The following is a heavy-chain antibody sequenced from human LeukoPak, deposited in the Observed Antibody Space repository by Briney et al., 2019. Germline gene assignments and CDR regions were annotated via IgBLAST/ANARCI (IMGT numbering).Heavy chain of an antibody. CDR1: GASISSSY. Sequence: SETLSLTCTVSGASISSSYCTWIRQSAGEGLEWIVRMSSGGSTTYNPSFKGRVTMSLDTSKRQFSLNLSSVTAADTAVYFCARDQTYYVSSGYYYVTYLQHWGQGILVTVSS. J-gene: IGHJ1*01. CDR2: MSSGGST. V-gene: IGHV4-4*07. CDR3: ARDQTYYVSSGYYYVTYLQH. D-gene: IGHD3-22*01.